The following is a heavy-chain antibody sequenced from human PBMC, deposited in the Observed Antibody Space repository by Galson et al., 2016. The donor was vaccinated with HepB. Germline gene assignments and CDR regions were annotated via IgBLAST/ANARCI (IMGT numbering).Heavy chain of an antibody. V-gene: IGHV1-69*13. CDR3: ARGSHYYDSSGPFAY. J-gene: IGHJ4*02. Sequence: SVKVSCKASGGTFSSYAISWVRQAPGQGLEWMGRIIPIFATANHAQRFHGRVTITADESTSTAYMELSSLRSEDTAVYYCARGSHYYDSSGPFAYWGQGTLVTVSS. CDR1: GGTFSSYA. D-gene: IGHD3-22*01. CDR2: IIPIFATA.